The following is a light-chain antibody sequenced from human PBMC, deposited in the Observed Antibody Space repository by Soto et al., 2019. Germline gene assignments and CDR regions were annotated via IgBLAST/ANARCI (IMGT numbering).Light chain of an antibody. CDR1: QTISSW. CDR2: KAS. Sequence: DIQMTQSPSTLSGSVGDRVTITCRASQTISSWLAWYQQKPGKAPKLLIYKASTLKSGVPSRFSGSGSGTEFTLTISSLQPDDFATYYCQQYGSGSWTFGQGTKVDIK. J-gene: IGKJ1*01. V-gene: IGKV1-5*03. CDR3: QQYGSGSWT.